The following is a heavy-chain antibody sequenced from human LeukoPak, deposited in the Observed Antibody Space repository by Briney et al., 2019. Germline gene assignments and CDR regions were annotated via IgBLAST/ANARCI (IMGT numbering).Heavy chain of an antibody. CDR1: GFTFSSYS. Sequence: GGSLRLSCAASGFTFSSYSMNWVRQAPGKGLEWVSSISSSSSYIYYADSVKGRFTISRDNAKNSLYLQMNSLRAEDTAVYYCARDIRDYSNFHNWLDPWGQGTLVTVSS. V-gene: IGHV3-21*01. CDR2: ISSSSSYI. CDR3: ARDIRDYSNFHNWLDP. J-gene: IGHJ5*02. D-gene: IGHD4-11*01.